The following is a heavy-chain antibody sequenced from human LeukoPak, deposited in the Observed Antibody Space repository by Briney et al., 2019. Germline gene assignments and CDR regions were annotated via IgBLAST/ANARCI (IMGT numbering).Heavy chain of an antibody. CDR3: ARDPVTTQDYFDY. CDR1: GFTFSSYA. D-gene: IGHD4-17*01. V-gene: IGHV3-21*01. CDR2: SSSSSSYI. Sequence: GGSLRLSCAASGFTFSSYAMSWVRQAPGKGLEWVSSSSSSSSYIYYADSVKGRFTISRDNAKNSLYLPMNSLRAEDTAVYYCARDPVTTQDYFDYWGQGTLVTVSS. J-gene: IGHJ4*02.